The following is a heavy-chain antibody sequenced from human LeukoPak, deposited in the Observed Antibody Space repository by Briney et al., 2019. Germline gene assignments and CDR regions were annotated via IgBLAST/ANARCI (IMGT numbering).Heavy chain of an antibody. D-gene: IGHD3-9*01. V-gene: IGHV4-61*02. CDR3: ARVIAYYDILTGYYSPSYYYYYMDV. J-gene: IGHJ6*03. CDR1: GASISSGSYY. CDR2: IYTSGST. Sequence: SQTLSLTCTVSGASISSGSYYWSWIRQPAGKGLEWIGRIYTSGSTNYNPSLKSRVTISVDTSKNQFSLKLSSVTAADTAVYYCARVIAYYDILTGYYSPSYYYYYMDVWGKGTTVTISS.